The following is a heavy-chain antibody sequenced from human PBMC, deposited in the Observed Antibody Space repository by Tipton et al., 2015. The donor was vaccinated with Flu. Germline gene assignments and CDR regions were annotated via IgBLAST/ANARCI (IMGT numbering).Heavy chain of an antibody. Sequence: TLSLTCAVSGYSISSGYYWGWIRQPPGKGLEWIGSIYHSGSTLYSPSLKSRVTISVDRSKNHFSLKLNSVTAADTAMYYCGGDSVTSMHTFDIWGQGTMVTVSS. CDR2: IYHSGST. CDR1: GYSISSGYY. J-gene: IGHJ3*02. CDR3: GGDSVTSMHTFDI. V-gene: IGHV4-38-2*01. D-gene: IGHD2-21*02.